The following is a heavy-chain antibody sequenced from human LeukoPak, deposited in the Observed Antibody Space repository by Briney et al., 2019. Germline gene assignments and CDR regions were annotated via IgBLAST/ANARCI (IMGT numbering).Heavy chain of an antibody. CDR1: GFTFSSYA. J-gene: IGHJ4*02. Sequence: GRSLRLSCAASGFTFSSYAMHWVRQAPGKGLEWVAVISYDGSNKYYADSVKGRFTISRDNSKNTLYLQMNSLRAEDTAVYYCARDSAGSGSVDYWGQGTLVTVSS. CDR3: ARDSAGSGSVDY. CDR2: ISYDGSNK. D-gene: IGHD3-10*01. V-gene: IGHV3-30*04.